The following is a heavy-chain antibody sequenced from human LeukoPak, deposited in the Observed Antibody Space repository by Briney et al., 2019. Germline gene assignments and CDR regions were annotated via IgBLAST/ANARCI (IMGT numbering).Heavy chain of an antibody. D-gene: IGHD6-19*01. V-gene: IGHV4-4*07. CDR2: NCSSGST. Sequence: SETLSLTCTVSGGSISSYYWSWIRQPAGKGLEWIGRNCSSGSTNYNPSLKSRVTMSVDTSKNQFSLRLSSVTAADTAVYYCARVGSSGWYTWFDPWGQGTLVTVSS. CDR1: GGSISSYY. CDR3: ARVGSSGWYTWFDP. J-gene: IGHJ5*02.